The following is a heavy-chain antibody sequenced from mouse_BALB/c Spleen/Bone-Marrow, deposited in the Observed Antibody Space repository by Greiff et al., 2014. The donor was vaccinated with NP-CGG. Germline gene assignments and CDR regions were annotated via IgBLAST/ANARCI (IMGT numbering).Heavy chain of an antibody. CDR1: GYTFTSYY. CDR2: IYPGNVNT. V-gene: IGHV1S56*01. D-gene: IGHD2-3*01. CDR3: ASYDGSYFDV. J-gene: IGHJ1*01. Sequence: VKVVESGPELVKPGASVRISCKASGYTFTSYYIHWVKQRPGQGLEWIGWIYPGNVNTKYSEKFKGKATLTADKSSSTAYMQLSSLTSEDSAVYFCASYDGSYFDVWGAGTTVTVSS.